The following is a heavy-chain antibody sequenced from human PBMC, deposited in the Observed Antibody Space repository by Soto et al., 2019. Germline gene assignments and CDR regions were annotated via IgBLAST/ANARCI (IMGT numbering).Heavy chain of an antibody. CDR2: MNPNSGNT. Sequence: QVQLVQSGAEVKKPGASVKVSCKASGYTFTSYDINWVRQATGQGLEWMGWMNPNSGNTGYAQKFQGRVTMTRNTSISTAYMELSSLRSEDTAVYYCARSGGYDFWSGYYMGYYYYYMDVWGKGTTVTVSS. CDR3: ARSGGYDFWSGYYMGYYYYYMDV. CDR1: GYTFTSYD. J-gene: IGHJ6*03. V-gene: IGHV1-8*01. D-gene: IGHD3-3*01.